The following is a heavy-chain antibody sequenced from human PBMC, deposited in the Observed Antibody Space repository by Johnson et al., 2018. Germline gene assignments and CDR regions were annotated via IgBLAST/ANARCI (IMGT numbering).Heavy chain of an antibody. CDR1: RFTFSSSW. CDR2: ISGSGGST. J-gene: IGHJ6*02. Sequence: EVQLVETGGGLVKPGGSLRLSCAASRFTFSSSWMHWGRQAPGKGLEWVSAISGSGGSTYNADSGKGRFSISRDNSKDTLYLQMDSLSAEDTAGYYCAKPNSYGLSYYYYYGMDVWGQGTTVTVSS. V-gene: IGHV3-23*04. D-gene: IGHD5-18*01. CDR3: AKPNSYGLSYYYYYGMDV.